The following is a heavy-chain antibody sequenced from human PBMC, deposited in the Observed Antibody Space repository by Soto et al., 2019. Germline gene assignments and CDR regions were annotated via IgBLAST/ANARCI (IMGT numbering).Heavy chain of an antibody. V-gene: IGHV3-33*01. D-gene: IGHD6-13*01. Sequence: QVQLVESGGGVVQPGRSLRLSCAASGFTFSSYGMHWVRQAPGKGLEWVAVIWYDGSNKYYADSVKCRFTISRDNSKNTLYLKMNRLRAEDTAVYYCARWGIAAGDYWGQGTLVNVSS. J-gene: IGHJ4*02. CDR1: GFTFSSYG. CDR2: IWYDGSNK. CDR3: ARWGIAAGDY.